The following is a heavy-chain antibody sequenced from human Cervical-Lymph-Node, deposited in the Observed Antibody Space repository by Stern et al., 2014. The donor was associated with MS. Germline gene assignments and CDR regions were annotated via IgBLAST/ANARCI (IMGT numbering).Heavy chain of an antibody. J-gene: IGHJ6*02. Sequence: VQLLESGAEVKKPGSSVKVSCKTSGGTFNTQAINWVRKAPGQGLEWVGGIIPIFGTPNYAQKIQDRVTITADESTSTAYMDLSSLRSEDTAVYYCATPSTVIVGGMDVWGQGTTVTVSS. CDR3: ATPSTVIVGGMDV. D-gene: IGHD4-17*01. CDR2: IIPIFGTP. V-gene: IGHV1-69*01. CDR1: GGTFNTQA.